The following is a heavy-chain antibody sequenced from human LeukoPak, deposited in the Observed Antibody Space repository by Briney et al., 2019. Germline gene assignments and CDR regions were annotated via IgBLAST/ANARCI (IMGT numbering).Heavy chain of an antibody. Sequence: SETLSLTCAVYGGSFSGYYWSWIRQPPGKGLEWIGEINHSGSTNYNPSLKSRVTISVDTSKNQFSLKLSSVTAADTAVYYCARGTMVRMPSRQKCYYYGMDVWGQGTTVTVSS. D-gene: IGHD3-10*01. CDR3: ARGTMVRMPSRQKCYYYGMDV. J-gene: IGHJ6*02. CDR2: INHSGST. CDR1: GGSFSGYY. V-gene: IGHV4-34*01.